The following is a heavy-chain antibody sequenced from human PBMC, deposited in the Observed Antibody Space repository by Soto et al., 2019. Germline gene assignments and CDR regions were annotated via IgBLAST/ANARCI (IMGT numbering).Heavy chain of an antibody. J-gene: IGHJ4*02. Sequence: GGSLRLSCAASGFSLRSYAMSWVRQAPGKGLVWVSRISSDGSATYCADSVKGRFTISRDNANNTLYLQMNSLRAEDTAVYYCAREFSRALDYWGQGTLVTRLL. CDR3: AREFSRALDY. CDR1: GFSLRSYA. CDR2: ISSDGSAT. V-gene: IGHV3-74*01.